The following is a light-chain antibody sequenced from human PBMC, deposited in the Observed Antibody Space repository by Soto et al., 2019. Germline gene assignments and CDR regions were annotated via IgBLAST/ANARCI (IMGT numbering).Light chain of an antibody. CDR2: SAS. CDR3: QQSYSNVMYT. J-gene: IGKJ2*01. CDR1: QSISTY. Sequence: DIQMTQSPSSLSASVGDRVTITCRASQSISTYLHWYQQKPGKAPRVLISSASTLQSGVPSRFSGSGSGTEFTLTISSLQPEDFATYYCQQSYSNVMYTFGQGTK. V-gene: IGKV1-39*01.